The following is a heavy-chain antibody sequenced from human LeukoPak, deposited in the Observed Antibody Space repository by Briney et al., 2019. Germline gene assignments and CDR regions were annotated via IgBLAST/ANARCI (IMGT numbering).Heavy chain of an antibody. V-gene: IGHV4-59*08. CDR1: GGSISSYF. Sequence: SETLSLTCTVSGGSISSYFWSWIRQPPGKGLEWIGYIYYSGSTNYNPSLKSRVTMSVDTSKNQFSLKLTSVTAADTAVYYCERQGVAAAGYYFDYWGQGILVTVSS. CDR2: IYYSGST. J-gene: IGHJ4*02. CDR3: ERQGVAAAGYYFDY. D-gene: IGHD6-13*01.